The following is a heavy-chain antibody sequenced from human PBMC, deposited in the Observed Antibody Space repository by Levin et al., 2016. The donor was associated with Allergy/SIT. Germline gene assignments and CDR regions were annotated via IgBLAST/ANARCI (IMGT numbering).Heavy chain of an antibody. CDR1: GGSFNNYG. CDR3: ARENSTTGYNPYH. J-gene: IGHJ5*02. Sequence: SVKVSCKASGGSFNNYGISWVRQAPGQGLEWMGGITLFGTADYAQRLQGRVTITADEFTSTAYMELRSLKFEDTAVYYCARENSTTGYNPYHWGQGTLVTVSS. CDR2: ITLFGTA. V-gene: IGHV1-69*13. D-gene: IGHD3-9*01.